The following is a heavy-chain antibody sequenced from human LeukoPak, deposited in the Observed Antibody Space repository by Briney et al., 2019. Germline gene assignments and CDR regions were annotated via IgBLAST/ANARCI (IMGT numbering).Heavy chain of an antibody. V-gene: IGHV3-33*01. CDR1: GFTFSSYG. D-gene: IGHD3-22*01. Sequence: PGGSLRLSCAASGFTFSSYGMHWVRQAPGKGLEWVAVIWYDGSNKYYADSVKGRFTISRDNSKNTLYLQMNSLRDEDTAVYYCARDPPTPLIRYDNSGFDYWGQGTLVTVSS. J-gene: IGHJ4*02. CDR3: ARDPPTPLIRYDNSGFDY. CDR2: IWYDGSNK.